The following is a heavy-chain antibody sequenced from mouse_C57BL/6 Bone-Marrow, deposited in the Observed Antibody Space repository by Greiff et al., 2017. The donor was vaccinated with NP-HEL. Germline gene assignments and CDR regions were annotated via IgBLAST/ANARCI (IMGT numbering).Heavy chain of an antibody. CDR3: ARSLRYFDV. V-gene: IGHV1-7*01. CDR1: GYTFTSYW. CDR2: INPSSGYT. J-gene: IGHJ1*03. Sequence: QVHVKQSGAELAKPGASVKLSCKASGYTFTSYWMHWVKQRPGQGLEWIGYINPSSGYTKYNQKFKDKATLTADTSSSTAYMQLSSLTYEDSAVYYCARSLRYFDVWGTGTTVTVSS.